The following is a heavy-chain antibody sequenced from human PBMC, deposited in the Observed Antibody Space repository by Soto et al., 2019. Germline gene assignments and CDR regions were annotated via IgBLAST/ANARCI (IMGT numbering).Heavy chain of an antibody. CDR2: INHSGST. J-gene: IGHJ6*03. CDR3: ARVLAARPPSYYYYMDV. D-gene: IGHD6-6*01. Sequence: QVQLQQWGAGLLKPSETLSLTCAVYGGSFSGYYWSWIRQPPGKGLEWIGEINHSGSTNYNPSLKSRVTISVDTSKNQFSLKLSSVTAADTAVYYCARVLAARPPSYYYYMDVWGKGTTVTVSS. CDR1: GGSFSGYY. V-gene: IGHV4-34*01.